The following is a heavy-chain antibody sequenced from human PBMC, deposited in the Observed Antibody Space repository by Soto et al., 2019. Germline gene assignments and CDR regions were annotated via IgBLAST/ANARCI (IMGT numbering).Heavy chain of an antibody. D-gene: IGHD1-1*01. CDR3: ARDSPGLGLDS. CDR2: INPNSGGT. J-gene: IGHJ1*01. V-gene: IGHV1-2*02. CDR1: VYTFTGYY. Sequence: GXSVKFSCKASVYTFTGYYMHWVRQAPGQGLEWMGWINPNSGGTNYAQKFQGRVTMTRDTSISTAYMELSRLRSDDTAVYYCARDSPGLGLDSWGQGTLVTVSS.